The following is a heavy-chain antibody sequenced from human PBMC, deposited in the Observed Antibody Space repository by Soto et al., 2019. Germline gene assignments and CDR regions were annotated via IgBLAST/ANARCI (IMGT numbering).Heavy chain of an antibody. J-gene: IGHJ6*02. CDR2: ISYDGSNK. V-gene: IGHV3-30-3*01. CDR1: GFTFSSYA. Sequence: GGSLRLSCAASGFTFSSYAMHWVRQAPGKGLEWVAVISYDGSNKYYADSVKGRFTISRDNSKNTLYLQMNSLRAEDTAVYYCARDRPNYYDSSGYPNAYYGMDVWGQGTTVTVSS. D-gene: IGHD3-22*01. CDR3: ARDRPNYYDSSGYPNAYYGMDV.